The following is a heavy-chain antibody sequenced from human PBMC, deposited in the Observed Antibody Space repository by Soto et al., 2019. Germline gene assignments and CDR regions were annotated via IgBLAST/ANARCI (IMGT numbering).Heavy chain of an antibody. CDR3: ARELSSRKRYYYYYYGMDV. D-gene: IGHD3-10*01. Sequence: SVKVSCKASGYTFTSYGISWVRQAPGQGLEWMGGIIPIFGTANYAQKFQGRVTITADESTSTAYMELSSLRSEDTAVYYCARELSSRKRYYYYYYGMDVWGQGTTVTVSS. V-gene: IGHV1-69*13. J-gene: IGHJ6*02. CDR1: GYTFTSYG. CDR2: IIPIFGTA.